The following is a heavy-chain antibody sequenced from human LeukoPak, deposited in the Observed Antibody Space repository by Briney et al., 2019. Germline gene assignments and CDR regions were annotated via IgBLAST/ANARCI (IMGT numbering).Heavy chain of an antibody. CDR1: GGSISSGGYY. CDR2: IYHSGST. D-gene: IGHD2-2*01. CDR3: ARVSGYCSSTSCSEFDY. V-gene: IGHV4-30-2*01. Sequence: PSETLSLTCTVSGGSISSGGYYWSWIRQPPGKGLEWIGYIYHSGSTYYNPSLKSRVTISVDRSKNQFSLKLSSVTAADTAVYYCARVSGYCSSTSCSEFDYWGQGTLVTVSS. J-gene: IGHJ4*02.